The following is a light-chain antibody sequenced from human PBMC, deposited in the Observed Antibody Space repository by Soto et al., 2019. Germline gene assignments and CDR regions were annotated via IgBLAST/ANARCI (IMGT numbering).Light chain of an antibody. CDR1: ANNIGGYNF. J-gene: IGLJ2*01. CDR2: EFR. CDR3: SSYAGSNNVI. Sequence: QSALTQPPSASGSPGQSVTISCTGAANNIGGYNFVSWYQQHPGKAPKLIISEFRERPSGVPDRFSGSKSGNTASLTVSGLQAEDEAYYYCSSYAGSNNVIFGGGTKLTVL. V-gene: IGLV2-8*01.